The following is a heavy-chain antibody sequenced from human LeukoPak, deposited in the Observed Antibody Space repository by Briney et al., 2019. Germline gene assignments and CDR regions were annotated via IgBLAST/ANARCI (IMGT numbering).Heavy chain of an antibody. J-gene: IGHJ5*02. CDR3: AREGASGWSPKLWPFDP. CDR1: GGTFSSYA. Sequence: ASVKVSCKASGGTFSSYAISWVRQAPGRGLEWMGGIIPIFGTANYAQKFQGRVTITADESTSTAYMEPSSLRSEDTAVYYCAREGASGWSPKLWPFDPWGQGTLVTVSS. V-gene: IGHV1-69*13. D-gene: IGHD6-19*01. CDR2: IIPIFGTA.